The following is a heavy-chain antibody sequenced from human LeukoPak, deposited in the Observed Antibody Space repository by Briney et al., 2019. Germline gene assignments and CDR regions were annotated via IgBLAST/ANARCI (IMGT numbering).Heavy chain of an antibody. CDR1: GFTFSSYS. V-gene: IGHV3-21*01. CDR2: ISSSSSYI. J-gene: IGHJ4*02. CDR3: ARYDSSGYCPFDY. Sequence: GWSLRLSCAASGFTFSSYSMNWVRQAPGKGLEWVSSISSSSSYIYYADSVKGRFTISRDNAKNSLYLQMNSLRAEDTAVYYCARYDSSGYCPFDYWGQGSLVTVSS. D-gene: IGHD3-22*01.